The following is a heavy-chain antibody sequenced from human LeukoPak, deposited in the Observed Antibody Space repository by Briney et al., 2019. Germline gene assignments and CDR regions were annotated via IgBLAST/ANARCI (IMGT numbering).Heavy chain of an antibody. Sequence: GRSLRLSCAASGFTFSSYGMHWVRQAPGKGLEWVAVISYDGIEKYYADSVKGRFTISRDNSKNTLYLQMNSLRAEDTAVYSCATEKDIEVALPAGFDYWGQGTLVTVSS. V-gene: IGHV3-30*03. CDR1: GFTFSSYG. J-gene: IGHJ4*02. CDR3: ATEKDIEVALPAGFDY. D-gene: IGHD2-15*01. CDR2: ISYDGIEK.